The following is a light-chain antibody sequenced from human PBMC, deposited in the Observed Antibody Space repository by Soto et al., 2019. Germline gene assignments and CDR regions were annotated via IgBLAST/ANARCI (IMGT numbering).Light chain of an antibody. CDR3: CSYGGDYNNAI. CDR1: SSDVGAYNY. CDR2: DVT. V-gene: IGLV2-11*01. J-gene: IGLJ2*01. Sequence: QSALTQPRSVSGSPGQSITIACTGTSSDVGAYNYVSWYRHHPGKAPELVVYDVTKRPSGVPDRFSGSKSGNTASLTISGLQPEDEADYYCCSYGGDYNNAIFGGGTKLTVL.